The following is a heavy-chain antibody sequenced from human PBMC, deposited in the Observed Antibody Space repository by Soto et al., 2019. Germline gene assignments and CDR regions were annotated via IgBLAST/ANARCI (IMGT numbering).Heavy chain of an antibody. CDR1: GGSVSSGSYY. V-gene: IGHV4-61*01. CDR3: ARGSGPNDAFDI. CDR2: IYYSGST. J-gene: IGHJ3*02. D-gene: IGHD2-15*01. Sequence: QVQLQESGPGLVKPSETLSLTCTVSGGSVSSGSYYWSWIRQPPGKGLEWIGYIYYSGSTNYNPSLKSRVPISVETSKNQVSLKLSPVTAADTAVYYCARGSGPNDAFDIWGPGTMGTVSA.